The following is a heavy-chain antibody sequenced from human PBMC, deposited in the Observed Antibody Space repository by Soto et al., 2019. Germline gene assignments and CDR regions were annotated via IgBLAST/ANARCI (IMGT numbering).Heavy chain of an antibody. J-gene: IGHJ4*02. D-gene: IGHD4-17*01. Sequence: QVQLVESGGGLVKPGGSLRLSCAASGFTFSGYYMGWIRQAPRKGLEWASYISSSGGAIYYADSVKGRFTISRDNAKNSPYLEMNSPRAEDTAVYYCARERYGDKAIDYWGQGTLVTVSS. CDR1: GFTFSGYY. CDR2: ISSSGGAI. CDR3: ARERYGDKAIDY. V-gene: IGHV3-11*01.